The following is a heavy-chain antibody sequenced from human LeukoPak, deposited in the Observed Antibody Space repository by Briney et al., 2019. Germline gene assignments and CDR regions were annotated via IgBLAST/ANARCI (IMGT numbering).Heavy chain of an antibody. CDR1: GLTFNRYA. CDR2: ISGSGDNT. Sequence: GGSLRLSCAASGLTFNRYAMTWVRQAPGKGLEWVSDISGSGDNTYYADSVKGRFTISRDNSKNTLYLQMNSLRAEDTAVYYCAKDPYYCTSTSCYRYFDYWGQGTLVTVSS. CDR3: AKDPYYCTSTSCYRYFDY. D-gene: IGHD2-2*02. J-gene: IGHJ4*02. V-gene: IGHV3-23*01.